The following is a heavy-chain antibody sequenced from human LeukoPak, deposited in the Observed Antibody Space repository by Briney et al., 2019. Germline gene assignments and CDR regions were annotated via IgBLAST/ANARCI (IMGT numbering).Heavy chain of an antibody. CDR3: ARDQGTVKTIRGFEI. V-gene: IGHV3-33*01. J-gene: IGHJ3*02. Sequence: GRSLRLSCAASGFTLNFFAMHWVRQAPGKGLEWVAVIYYDGSQTYYADFVKGRFTISRDNSKNTVYLQMNSLRAEDTAIYFCARDQGTVKTIRGFEIWGQGTMVTVSS. CDR1: GFTLNFFA. D-gene: IGHD5-24*01. CDR2: IYYDGSQT.